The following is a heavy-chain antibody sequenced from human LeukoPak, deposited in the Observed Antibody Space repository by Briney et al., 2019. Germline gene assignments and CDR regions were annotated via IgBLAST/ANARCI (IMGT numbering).Heavy chain of an antibody. Sequence: ASVKVSCKASGYTFTSYGISWVRQAPGQGLEWMGWISAYNGNTNYAQKLQGRVTMTTDTSTSTAYMELRSLRSDDTAVYYCARDHCTNGVCYADYWGQGTLVTVSS. CDR1: GYTFTSYG. V-gene: IGHV1-18*01. J-gene: IGHJ4*02. CDR2: ISAYNGNT. D-gene: IGHD2-8*01. CDR3: ARDHCTNGVCYADY.